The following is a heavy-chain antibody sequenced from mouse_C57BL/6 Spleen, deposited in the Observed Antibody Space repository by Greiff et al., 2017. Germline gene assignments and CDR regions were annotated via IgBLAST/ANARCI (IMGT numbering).Heavy chain of an antibody. CDR1: AYPFTDYE. CDR2: FAPETCGT. V-gene: IGHV1-15*01. J-gene: IGHJ2*01. CDR3: TRNYYGSSSYYFDY. Sequence: VQRVESGAELVRPGASVPRSGKASAYPFTDYERNGLQQTPLLGLEWIGAFAPETCGTAYNQKFTGKAILTADKSSSTAYMELRSLTSEDSAVYYCTRNYYGSSSYYFDYWGPGTTLTVSS. D-gene: IGHD1-1*01.